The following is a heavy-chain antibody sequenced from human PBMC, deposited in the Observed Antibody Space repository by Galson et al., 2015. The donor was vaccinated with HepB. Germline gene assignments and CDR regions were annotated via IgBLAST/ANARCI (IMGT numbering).Heavy chain of an antibody. CDR1: GFTFSSYA. J-gene: IGHJ4*02. CDR3: ARDFYGGNLHRGDY. CDR2: ISYDGSNK. Sequence: SLRLSCAASGFTFSSYAMHWVRQAPGKGLEWVAVISYDGSNKYYADSVKGRFTISRDNSKNTLYLQMNSLRAEDTAVYYCARDFYGGNLHRGDYWGQGTLVTVSS. V-gene: IGHV3-30*04. D-gene: IGHD4-23*01.